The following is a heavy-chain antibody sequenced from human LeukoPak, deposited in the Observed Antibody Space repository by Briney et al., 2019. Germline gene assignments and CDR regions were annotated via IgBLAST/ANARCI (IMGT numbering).Heavy chain of an antibody. CDR1: GGTFSSYA. Sequence: ASVKVSCKASGGTFSSYAISWVRQAPGQGLEWMGRIIPILGIANYAQKFQGRVTMTTDTYTSTAYMEVRSLRSDDTAIYYCARDLYSTTWHPSPIDYWGQGTLVTVSS. CDR3: ARDLYSTTWHPSPIDY. J-gene: IGHJ4*02. CDR2: IIPILGIA. D-gene: IGHD6-13*01. V-gene: IGHV1-69*04.